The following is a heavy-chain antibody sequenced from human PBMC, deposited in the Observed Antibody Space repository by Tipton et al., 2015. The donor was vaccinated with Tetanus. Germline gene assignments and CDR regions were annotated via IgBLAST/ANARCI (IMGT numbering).Heavy chain of an antibody. D-gene: IGHD3-22*01. Sequence: QLVQSGAEVKKPGASVRVSCKASGYSFASYGISWVRQAPGQGLEWVGWISAHNGNTNYAQNLQGRVAVTTDTATSTAYLNLWSLRPDDTAVYYCASTEGDYFDTSGYSDLWGQGTLVTVSS. CDR2: ISAHNGNT. CDR1: GYSFASYG. V-gene: IGHV1-18*01. CDR3: ASTEGDYFDTSGYSDL. J-gene: IGHJ4*02.